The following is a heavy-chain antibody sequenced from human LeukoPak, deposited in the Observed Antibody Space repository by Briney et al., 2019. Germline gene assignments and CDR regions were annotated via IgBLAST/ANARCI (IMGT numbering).Heavy chain of an antibody. Sequence: GGSLRLSCAASGFTFRSYAMSWVRQAPGKGLEWVSDISESGASTYYADSVKGRFIISRDNSKNTLYLQMSSLRADDTAVYFCAKVRGYSYGYGDYWRQGTLVTVSS. CDR3: AKVRGYSYGYGDY. V-gene: IGHV3-23*01. J-gene: IGHJ4*02. CDR1: GFTFRSYA. D-gene: IGHD5-18*01. CDR2: ISESGAST.